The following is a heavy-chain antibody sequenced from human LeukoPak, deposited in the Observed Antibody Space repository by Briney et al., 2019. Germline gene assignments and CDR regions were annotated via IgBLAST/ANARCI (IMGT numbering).Heavy chain of an antibody. J-gene: IGHJ6*03. V-gene: IGHV3-11*01. CDR1: GFTFSDYY. CDR3: ARDIKDYGDCPNNDYYYYMDV. Sequence: SGGSLRLSCAASGFTFSDYYMSWIRQAPGKGLEWDSYISSSGSTIYYADSVKGRFTISRDNAKNSLYLQMNSLRAEDTAVYYCARDIKDYGDCPNNDYYYYMDVWGKGTTVTISS. CDR2: ISSSGSTI. D-gene: IGHD4-17*01.